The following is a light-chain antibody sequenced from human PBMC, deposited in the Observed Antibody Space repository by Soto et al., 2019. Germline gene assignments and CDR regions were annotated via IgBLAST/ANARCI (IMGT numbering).Light chain of an antibody. Sequence: DIQMTQSPSTLSASIGDRVTITCWASQSIDRWLAWYQQKPGKAPKLLIYRASSLESGVPSRFSGSGSGTEFTLTISSLQPDDITTYYCQQYKTYTYPFAQGTKLEIK. CDR2: RAS. CDR1: QSIDRW. J-gene: IGKJ2*01. CDR3: QQYKTYTYP. V-gene: IGKV1-5*03.